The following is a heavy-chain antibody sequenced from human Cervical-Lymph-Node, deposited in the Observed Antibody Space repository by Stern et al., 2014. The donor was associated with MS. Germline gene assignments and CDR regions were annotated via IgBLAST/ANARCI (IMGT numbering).Heavy chain of an antibody. J-gene: IGHJ1*01. CDR3: ARGSNGWISAEYFHH. D-gene: IGHD6-19*01. V-gene: IGHV3-21*01. Sequence: EVQLVESGGGLVKPGGSLRLSCATSGFTFSDYNMNWVRQAPGKGLEWVSSISSSSSYIYYADSVKGRFTISRDNAKNSLYLQMNSLRAEDTAMYYCARGSNGWISAEYFHHWGQGTLVTVS. CDR1: GFTFSDYN. CDR2: ISSSSSYI.